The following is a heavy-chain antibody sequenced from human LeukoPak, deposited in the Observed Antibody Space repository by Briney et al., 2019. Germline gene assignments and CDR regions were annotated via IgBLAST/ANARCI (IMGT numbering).Heavy chain of an antibody. V-gene: IGHV4-30-4*01. J-gene: IGHJ4*02. D-gene: IGHD5-18*01. CDR3: ASERDTAMVPLGY. CDR1: GGSISSGDYY. Sequence: SETLSLTCTVSGGSISSGDYYWSWIRQPPGKGLEWIGYIYYSGSTYYNPSLKSRVTISVDTSKNQFSLKLSSVTAADTAVYYCASERDTAMVPLGYWGQGTLVTASS. CDR2: IYYSGST.